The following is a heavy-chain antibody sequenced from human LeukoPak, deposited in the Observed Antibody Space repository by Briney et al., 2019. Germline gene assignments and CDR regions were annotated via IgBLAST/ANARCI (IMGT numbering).Heavy chain of an antibody. CDR3: ARWSSIKVAATENY. V-gene: IGHV3-30-3*01. J-gene: IGHJ4*02. CDR2: ISYDGSNK. Sequence: PGRSLRLSCAASGFTFSSYAMHWVRQAPGKGLEWVAVISYDGSNKYYADSVKGRFTISRDNSKNTLYLQMNGLRAEDTAVYYCARWSSIKVAATENYWGQGTLVTVSS. D-gene: IGHD6-19*01. CDR1: GFTFSSYA.